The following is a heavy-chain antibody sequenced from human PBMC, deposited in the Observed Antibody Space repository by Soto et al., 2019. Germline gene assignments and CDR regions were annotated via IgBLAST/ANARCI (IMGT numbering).Heavy chain of an antibody. CDR2: IIPILGIA. J-gene: IGHJ5*02. CDR1: GGTFSSYT. Sequence: QVPLVQSGAEVKKPGSSVKVSCKASGGTFSSYTISWVRQAPGQGLEWMGRIIPILGIANYAQKFQGRVTITADKSTSTAYMELSSMRSEDTAVYYCARAEYSSSWYPLNWFDPWGQGTLVTVSS. D-gene: IGHD6-13*01. CDR3: ARAEYSSSWYPLNWFDP. V-gene: IGHV1-69*02.